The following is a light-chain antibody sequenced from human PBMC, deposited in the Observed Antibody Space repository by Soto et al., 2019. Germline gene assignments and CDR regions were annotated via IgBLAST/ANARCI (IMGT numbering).Light chain of an antibody. Sequence: EGVLTQSPVTLSLSPGERATLACRASQSVSRPYFVWYQQKPGQPPRLLIYGASSRATDIPDRFIGSGSGTEFTLTIAILAPEDFAMYALQQYGRSPFTFGPGKKVVI. CDR3: QQYGRSPFT. CDR2: GAS. CDR1: QSVSRPY. V-gene: IGKV3-20*01. J-gene: IGKJ3*01.